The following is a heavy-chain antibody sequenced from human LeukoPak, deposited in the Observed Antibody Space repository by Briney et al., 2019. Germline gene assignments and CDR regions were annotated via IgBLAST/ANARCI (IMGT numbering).Heavy chain of an antibody. CDR2: ISSSSSYI. V-gene: IGHV3-21*01. CDR1: GFTFISYS. CDR3: ARGLYCSSTSCYFVVGWFDP. Sequence: GGSLRLSCAASGFTFISYSMNWVRQAPGKGLEWVSSISSSSSYIYYADSVKGRFTISRDNAKNSLYLQMNSLRAEDTAVYYCARGLYCSSTSCYFVVGWFDPWGQATLVTVSS. D-gene: IGHD2-2*01. J-gene: IGHJ5*02.